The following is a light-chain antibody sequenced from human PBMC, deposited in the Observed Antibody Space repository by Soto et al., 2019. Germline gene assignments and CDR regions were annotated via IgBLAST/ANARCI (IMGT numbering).Light chain of an antibody. V-gene: IGKV3-15*01. CDR1: QSVTNSY. CDR2: GAS. Sequence: EIVLTQSPGTLSLSPGERATLSCRASQSVTNSYLAWYQQKPGQAPRLLIFGASTRAAGIPARFSGSGSGTEFTLTISSLQSEDFAVYYCQQYSKWPITFGQGTRLETK. J-gene: IGKJ5*01. CDR3: QQYSKWPIT.